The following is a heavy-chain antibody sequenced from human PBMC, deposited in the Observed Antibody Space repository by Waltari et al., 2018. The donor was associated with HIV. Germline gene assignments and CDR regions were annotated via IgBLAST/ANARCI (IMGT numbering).Heavy chain of an antibody. D-gene: IGHD3-3*01. V-gene: IGHV1-8*01. J-gene: IGHJ4*02. CDR1: GYDFSTFD. Sequence: QVQLVQSGAEVKQPGASVKVSCKTSGYDFSTFDINWVRQAPGQGFEWMGWMSLISGKTGDAQKFHGRVIMTSDTSIDTAYMQLSRLTSLDTAVYYCASSRPGAFFGDNWGQGTLVVVSS. CDR3: ASSRPGAFFGDN. CDR2: MSLISGKT.